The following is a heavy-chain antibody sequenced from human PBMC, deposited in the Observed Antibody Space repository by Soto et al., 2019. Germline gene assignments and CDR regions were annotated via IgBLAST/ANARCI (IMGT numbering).Heavy chain of an antibody. CDR1: GGSIIGGKNY. CDR3: HSADWGAWVRRLSDT. V-gene: IGHV4-30-4*01. Sequence: TQSLTCAHAGGSIIGGKNYLRRIRPPPGKGLEWIGYIYYSGHTYYNPSLKSRLTISVDTSKNHFSLRRSSGTAADTAVYCRHSADWGAWVRRLSDTWGQRAVVTLS. D-gene: IGHD3-16*01. CDR2: IYYSGHT. J-gene: IGHJ5*02.